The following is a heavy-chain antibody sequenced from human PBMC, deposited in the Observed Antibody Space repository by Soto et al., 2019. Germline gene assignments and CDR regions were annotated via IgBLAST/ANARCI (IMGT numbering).Heavy chain of an antibody. CDR1: GFTFGSYE. CDR2: ISSGGSST. V-gene: IGHV3-48*03. J-gene: IGHJ4*02. Sequence: EVQLVESGGGLVQPGGSLRLSCAASGFTFGSYEMNWVRQAPGKGLEWVSYISSGGSSTFYADSVKGRSIISRDNAKNSLYLQMNSLRAEDTAVYYCARGAHWSGYNSDYWGQGTLVTVSS. CDR3: ARGAHWSGYNSDY. D-gene: IGHD3-3*01.